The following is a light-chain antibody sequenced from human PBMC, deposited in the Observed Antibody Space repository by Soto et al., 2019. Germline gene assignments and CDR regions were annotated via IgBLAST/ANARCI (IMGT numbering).Light chain of an antibody. V-gene: IGKV3-11*01. J-gene: IGKJ5*01. Sequence: EILLTQSPATRSLSQGERATLSCRASQSVSSYLAWYQQKPGQAPRLLIYDASSRATGIPDRFSGSGSGTDFTLTISRLEPEDFAVYYCQQCGSSSTFGQGTRLEIK. CDR1: QSVSSY. CDR3: QQCGSSST. CDR2: DAS.